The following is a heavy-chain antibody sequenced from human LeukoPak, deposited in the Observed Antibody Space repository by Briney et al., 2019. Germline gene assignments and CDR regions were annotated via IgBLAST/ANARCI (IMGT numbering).Heavy chain of an antibody. J-gene: IGHJ4*02. CDR2: ITHTGNT. Sequence: SETLSLTCAVYGGSGNYYWSWVRQPPGKGLEWIGEITHTGNTHYNPSLKSRVSISLDTSKNQFFLKLSSVAAADTAVYYCGPIYGDYSDFDSWGQGTLVTVSS. CDR1: GGSGNYY. D-gene: IGHD4-17*01. V-gene: IGHV4-34*01. CDR3: GPIYGDYSDFDS.